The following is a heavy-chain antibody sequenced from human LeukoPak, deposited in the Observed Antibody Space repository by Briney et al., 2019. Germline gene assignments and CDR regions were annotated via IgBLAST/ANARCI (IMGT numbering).Heavy chain of an antibody. CDR1: GGTFSSYA. D-gene: IGHD2-15*01. Sequence: SVKVSCKASGGTFSSYAISWVRQATGQGLEWMGGIIPIFGTANYAQKFQGRVTITADESTSTAYMELSSLRSEDTVVYYCARDNPYCSGGSCYGDVWGQGTTVTVSS. J-gene: IGHJ6*02. V-gene: IGHV1-69*13. CDR3: ARDNPYCSGGSCYGDV. CDR2: IIPIFGTA.